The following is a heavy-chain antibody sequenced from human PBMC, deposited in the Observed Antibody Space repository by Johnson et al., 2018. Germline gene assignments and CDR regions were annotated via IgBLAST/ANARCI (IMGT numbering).Heavy chain of an antibody. CDR3: AKCLAEPGTCYFDS. V-gene: IGHV3-74*02. J-gene: IGHJ4*02. Sequence: VQLVQSGGGLVQHGGSLRLSCAVSGFTFSSYWMHWVRQAPGKGLVWVSRLNSDGSNTNYADSVKGRFTISRDNAKNTLYLQMKSRRAEDTAVYYCAKCLAEPGTCYFDSWGQGTLVPVSS. D-gene: IGHD1/OR15-1a*01. CDR1: GFTFSSYW. CDR2: LNSDGSNT.